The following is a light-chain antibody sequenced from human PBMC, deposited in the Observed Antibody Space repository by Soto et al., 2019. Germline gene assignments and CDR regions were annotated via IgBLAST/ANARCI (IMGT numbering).Light chain of an antibody. Sequence: DIVMTQSPDSLAVSLGERATINCKSSQSVFFSSYNKDFLAWYQQKPGQPPKLLIYWASTREDRVPDRFTGSGSETDFTRTISSLQAEDVAVYYCQQYCSTPLTFGGGTKVEIK. CDR1: QSVFFSSYNKDF. CDR3: QQYCSTPLT. V-gene: IGKV4-1*01. CDR2: WAS. J-gene: IGKJ4*01.